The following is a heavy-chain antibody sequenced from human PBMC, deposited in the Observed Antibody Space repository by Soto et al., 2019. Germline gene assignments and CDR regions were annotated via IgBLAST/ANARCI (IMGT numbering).Heavy chain of an antibody. CDR2: IVVGSGNT. CDR3: AAVVIVGAYQGYYFDY. D-gene: IGHD1-26*01. J-gene: IGHJ4*02. V-gene: IGHV1-58*01. Sequence: GASVKVSCKASGFTFTSSAVQWVRQARGQRLEWIGWIVVGSGNTNYAQKFQERVTITRDMSTSTAYMELSSLRSEDTAVYYCAAVVIVGAYQGYYFDYWGQGTLVTVSS. CDR1: GFTFTSSA.